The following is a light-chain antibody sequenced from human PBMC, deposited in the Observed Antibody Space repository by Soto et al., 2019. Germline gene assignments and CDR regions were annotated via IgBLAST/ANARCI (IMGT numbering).Light chain of an antibody. CDR1: QSISSTY. CDR2: GAS. CDR3: QQYGTSPQT. J-gene: IGKJ1*01. V-gene: IGKV3-20*01. Sequence: EIVLTQSPDTLSLSPGERATLSCRASQSISSTYLAWCQQKPGQAPRLLIYGASTRATGIPDRFSGTGSGTDFTLTISRLEPEDFAVYYCQQYGTSPQTFGQGTKVDIK.